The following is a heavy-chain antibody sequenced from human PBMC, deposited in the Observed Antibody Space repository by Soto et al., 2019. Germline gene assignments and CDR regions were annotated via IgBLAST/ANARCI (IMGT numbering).Heavy chain of an antibody. J-gene: IGHJ5*02. CDR1: GYTFTSYG. Sequence: ASVKVSCKASGYTFTSYGISWLRQAPGQGLEWMGWISAYNGNTNYAQKLQGRVTMTTDTSTSTAYMELRSLRSDDTAVYYCARDQFVVVPAATGWFDPWGQGTLVTVSS. CDR2: ISAYNGNT. CDR3: ARDQFVVVPAATGWFDP. V-gene: IGHV1-18*01. D-gene: IGHD2-2*01.